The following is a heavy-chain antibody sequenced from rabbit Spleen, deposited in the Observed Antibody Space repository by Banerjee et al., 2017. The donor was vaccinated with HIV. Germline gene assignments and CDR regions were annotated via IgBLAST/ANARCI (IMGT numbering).Heavy chain of an antibody. CDR3: ARDLVAVIGWNFNL. V-gene: IGHV1S40*01. Sequence: QSLEESGGGLVKPGASLTLTCKASGFSFNSGYDMCWVRQAPGKGLEWIACINTATGKGVYATWAKGRFTISRTSSTTVTLQMTSLTAADTATYFCARDLVAVIGWNFNLWGPGTLVTVS. D-gene: IGHD1-1*01. J-gene: IGHJ4*01. CDR2: INTATGKG. CDR1: GFSFNSGYD.